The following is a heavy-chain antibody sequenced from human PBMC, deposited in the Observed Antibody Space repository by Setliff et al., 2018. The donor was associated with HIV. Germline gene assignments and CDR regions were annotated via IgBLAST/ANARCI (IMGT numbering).Heavy chain of an antibody. D-gene: IGHD3-10*01. Sequence: SETLSLTCAVYGGSVSGHYWGWFRQPPGKGLEWIGEITPTGDTNYIPSLKSRVAMSLDTSKNQFSLKPRSVTAADTAVYYCARELLRSWDGSENSYKPYYFDYWGQGTLVTVSS. CDR1: GGSVSGHY. V-gene: IGHV4-34*01. J-gene: IGHJ4*02. CDR3: ARELLRSWDGSENSYKPYYFDY. CDR2: ITPTGDT.